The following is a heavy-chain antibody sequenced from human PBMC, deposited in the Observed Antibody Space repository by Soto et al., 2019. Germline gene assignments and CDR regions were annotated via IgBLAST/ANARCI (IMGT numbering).Heavy chain of an antibody. V-gene: IGHV4-30-4*01. J-gene: IGHJ5*02. D-gene: IGHD3-10*01. Sequence: PGKGLEGIGYIYYSGSTYYNPSRKSRVTISVDTSKNQFSLKLSSVTAADTAVYYRTSQKLLYSTLDPRGQATL. CDR2: IYYSGST. CDR3: TSQKLLYSTLDP.